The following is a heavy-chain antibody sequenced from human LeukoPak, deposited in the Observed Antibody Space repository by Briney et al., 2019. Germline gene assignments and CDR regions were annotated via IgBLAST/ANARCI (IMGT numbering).Heavy chain of an antibody. CDR2: IYYSGST. V-gene: IGHV4-4*02. Sequence: SGTLSLTCAVSGGSISSSNWWSWVRQPPGKGLEWIGSIYYSGSTYYNPSLKSRVTISVDTSKNQFSLKLSSVTAADTAVYYCARVLRETSYYMDVWGKGTTVTVSS. D-gene: IGHD5/OR15-5a*01. J-gene: IGHJ6*03. CDR3: ARVLRETSYYMDV. CDR1: GGSISSSNW.